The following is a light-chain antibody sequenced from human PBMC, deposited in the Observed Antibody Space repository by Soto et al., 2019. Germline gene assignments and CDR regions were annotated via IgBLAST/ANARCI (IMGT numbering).Light chain of an antibody. CDR3: QQRSNWPRT. V-gene: IGKV3-11*01. Sequence: VLTLSPATLSLSTGKKASLSCRASQNISNYLIWYQQTPGQAPRPLIYDVSNRATGIPARFSGSGSGTDFTLTISSLEPEDFAVYYCQQRSNWPRTFGQGTKVDIK. CDR2: DVS. J-gene: IGKJ1*01. CDR1: QNISNY.